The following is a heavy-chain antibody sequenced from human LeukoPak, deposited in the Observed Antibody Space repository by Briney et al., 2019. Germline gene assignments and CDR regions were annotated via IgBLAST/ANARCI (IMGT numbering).Heavy chain of an antibody. V-gene: IGHV4-28*01. D-gene: IGHD5-12*01. CDR2: IYYSGST. Sequence: SETLSLSCAVSGYSISSSNWWGWIRQPPGKGLEWIGYIYYSGSTYYNPSLKSRLTISVDTSKNQFSLKLSSVTAADTAVYYCARQGYSGYAIDYWGQGTLVTVSS. CDR1: GYSISSSNW. CDR3: ARQGYSGYAIDY. J-gene: IGHJ4*02.